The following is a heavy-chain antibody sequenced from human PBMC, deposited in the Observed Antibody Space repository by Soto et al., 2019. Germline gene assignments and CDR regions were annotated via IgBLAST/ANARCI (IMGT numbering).Heavy chain of an antibody. CDR1: GFTFSSYS. CDR2: ISSSSSTI. CDR3: ARSPFCSGGSCYSLGYSYGWDY. D-gene: IGHD2-15*01. Sequence: EVQLVESGGGLVQPGGSLRLSCAASGFTFSSYSMNWVRQAPGKGLEWVSYISSSSSTIYYADSVKGRFTISRDNAKNSLYLQMNSLRDEDTAVYYCARSPFCSGGSCYSLGYSYGWDYWGQGTLFTVSS. J-gene: IGHJ4*02. V-gene: IGHV3-48*02.